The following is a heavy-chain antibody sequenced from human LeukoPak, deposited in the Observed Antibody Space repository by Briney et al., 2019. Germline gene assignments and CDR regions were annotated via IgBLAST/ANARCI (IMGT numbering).Heavy chain of an antibody. CDR3: ARAPLLWFGEFTYYYMDV. J-gene: IGHJ6*03. Sequence: ASVKVSCKASGYTFISYGITWVRQAPGQGLEWMGWINGYNGNTNYAQKFQGRVTITADESTSTAYMELSSLRSEDTAVYYCARAPLLWFGEFTYYYMDVWGKGTTVTISS. CDR1: GYTFISYG. D-gene: IGHD3-10*01. CDR2: INGYNGNT. V-gene: IGHV1-18*01.